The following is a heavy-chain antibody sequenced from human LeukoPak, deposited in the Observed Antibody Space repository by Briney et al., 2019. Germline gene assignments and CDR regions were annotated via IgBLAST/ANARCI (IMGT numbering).Heavy chain of an antibody. Sequence: SETLSLACTVSGGSISSHYWSWVRQPPGKGLEWIGYVLDNVRTKDNPSLNSRFTLSADTSKNQFSLRLTSVTAADTAVYYCATIKRGNIFGFFDFWGQGILVTVSS. CDR3: ATIKRGNIFGFFDF. CDR2: VLDNVRT. J-gene: IGHJ4*02. CDR1: GGSISSHY. D-gene: IGHD5-18*01. V-gene: IGHV4-59*11.